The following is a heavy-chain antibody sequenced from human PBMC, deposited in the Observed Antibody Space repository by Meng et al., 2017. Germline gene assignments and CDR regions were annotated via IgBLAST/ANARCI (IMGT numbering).Heavy chain of an antibody. CDR3: ATESA. V-gene: IGHV3-66*01. J-gene: IGHJ5*02. CDR1: GFSFTYYI. CDR2: IYSGGST. Sequence: EVQVVASGGGLVKPGGSLRLSCAASGFSFTYYIMSWVRQAPGKGLEWVSLIYSGGSTYYSDSVKGRFTISRDNSKNTLYLQMNSLRAEDTAVYYCATESAWGQGTLVTVSS.